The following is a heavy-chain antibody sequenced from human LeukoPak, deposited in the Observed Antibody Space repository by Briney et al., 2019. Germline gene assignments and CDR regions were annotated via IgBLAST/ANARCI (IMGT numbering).Heavy chain of an antibody. CDR2: TYYRSEWYN. Sequence: SQTLSLTCAISGDSVSSNSAVWNWIRQSPSRGLEWLGGTYYRSEWYNDYAVSVKSRITINPDTSKNQFSLQLNSVTPEDTAVYYCATVQYSGSRDGHYYFDYWGQGTLVTVSS. CDR1: GDSVSSNSAV. V-gene: IGHV6-1*01. D-gene: IGHD1-26*01. CDR3: ATVQYSGSRDGHYYFDY. J-gene: IGHJ4*02.